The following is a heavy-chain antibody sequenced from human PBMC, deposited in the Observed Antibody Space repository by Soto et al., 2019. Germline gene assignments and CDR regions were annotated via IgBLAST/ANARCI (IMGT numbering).Heavy chain of an antibody. J-gene: IGHJ3*02. CDR1: GLTVTGKKY. Sequence: DVQLVESGGGLIQPGGSLRLSCEASGLTVTGKKYVAWVRQAPGKGLEWVSGVYDTDGIYYADSVKGRFTSSRDNSKTIVYLEMNSLTPDVTAVYYCATWRLREHAYDIWGLGTTVTVSS. CDR3: ATWRLREHAYDI. D-gene: IGHD4-17*01. CDR2: VYDTDGI. V-gene: IGHV3-53*01.